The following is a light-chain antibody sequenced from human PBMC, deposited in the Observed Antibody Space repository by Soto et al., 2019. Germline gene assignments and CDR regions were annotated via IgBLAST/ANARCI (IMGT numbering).Light chain of an antibody. Sequence: EIVLTQSPGTLSLSPGERATLSCRASQSVSSRSLAWYQQKLGQAPRLLISGASSRAADIPDRFSGSGSGTDFTLTINRLEPEDFAVYYCQQYDSSPRTFGQGTKVEIK. J-gene: IGKJ1*01. CDR3: QQYDSSPRT. V-gene: IGKV3-20*01. CDR1: QSVSSRS. CDR2: GAS.